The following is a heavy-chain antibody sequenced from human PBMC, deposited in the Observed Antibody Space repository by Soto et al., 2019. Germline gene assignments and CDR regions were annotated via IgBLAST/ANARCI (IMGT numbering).Heavy chain of an antibody. CDR2: LYSGGTT. D-gene: IGHD1-26*01. V-gene: IGHV3-53*01. J-gene: IGHJ4*01. Sequence: EVQLVESGGSFIQPGGSLRLSCAVSGFSVSRNFMSWIRQAPGKGLDWVSILYSGGTTYYTGSVEGRFTMSGDDSKNTVYLQMKSLRVEDTATYFCARVVLVGATPDYFDHWGQGSLVTVSS. CDR3: ARVVLVGATPDYFDH. CDR1: GFSVSRNF.